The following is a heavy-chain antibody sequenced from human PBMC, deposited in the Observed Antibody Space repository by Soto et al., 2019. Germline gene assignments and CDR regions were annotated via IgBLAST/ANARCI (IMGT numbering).Heavy chain of an antibody. CDR1: GFSLSSSGMG. CDR3: AHLHGTFFDN. Sequence: QITLKESGPPLVKSAQTLTVTCTFSGFSLSSSGMGVGWIRQPPGKALEWLTLIYWDDDKRYNPSLKSGLTITKDTSKNQVVLTMTNMDPVDTATYYCAHLHGTFFDNWGQGLLVTVSS. V-gene: IGHV2-5*02. J-gene: IGHJ4*02. D-gene: IGHD1-1*01. CDR2: IYWDDDK.